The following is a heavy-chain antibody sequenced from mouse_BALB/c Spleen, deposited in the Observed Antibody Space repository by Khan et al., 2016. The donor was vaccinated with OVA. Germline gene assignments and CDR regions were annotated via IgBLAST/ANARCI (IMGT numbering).Heavy chain of an antibody. V-gene: IGHV2-9*02. CDR2: ILAGGST. CDR3: AREQYGNSAWFAN. D-gene: IGHD2-1*01. J-gene: IGHJ3*01. CDR1: GYSLTSYG. Sequence: QMQLEESGPGLVAPSQSLSITCTVAGYSLTSYGVHWVRQPPGKGLEWLGVILAGGSTNYNSALLSRLIISKDNSKSQVLLKMNSLQTDDTAMYDCAREQYGNSAWFANWGQGTLVTVSA.